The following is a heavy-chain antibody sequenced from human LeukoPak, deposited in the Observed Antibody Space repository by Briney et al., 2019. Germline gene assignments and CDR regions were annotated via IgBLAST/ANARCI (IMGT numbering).Heavy chain of an antibody. D-gene: IGHD3-22*01. J-gene: IGHJ4*02. CDR1: GRTFSSYT. V-gene: IGHV1-69*04. CDR3: ARDRSQGYYDSSGYSIDY. Sequence: GSSVKVSCNASGRTFSSYTISWVRQAPGQGLEWMGRIIPILGIANYAQKFQGRVTITADKSTSTAYMELSSLRSEDTAVYYCARDRSQGYYDSSGYSIDYWGQGTLVTVSS. CDR2: IIPILGIA.